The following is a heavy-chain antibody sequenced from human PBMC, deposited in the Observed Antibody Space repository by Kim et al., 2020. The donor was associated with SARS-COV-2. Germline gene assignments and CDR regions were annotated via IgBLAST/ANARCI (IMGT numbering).Heavy chain of an antibody. J-gene: IGHJ5*02. Sequence: SETLSLTCTVSGGSISSYYWSWIRQPPGKGLEWIGYIYYSGSTNYNPSLKSRVTISVDTSKNQFSLKLSSVTAADTAVYYCARVLRYFDWLGGPWLDPWGQGTLVTVSS. CDR1: GGSISSYY. D-gene: IGHD3-9*01. CDR3: ARVLRYFDWLGGPWLDP. V-gene: IGHV4-59*13. CDR2: IYYSGST.